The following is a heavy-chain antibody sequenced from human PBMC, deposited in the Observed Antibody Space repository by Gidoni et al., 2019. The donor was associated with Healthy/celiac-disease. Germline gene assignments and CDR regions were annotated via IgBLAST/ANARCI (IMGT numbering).Heavy chain of an antibody. J-gene: IGHJ4*02. CDR2: IYHSGST. Sequence: QLQLQESGSGLVKPSQPLSLTCAVSGGSISSGGYSWRWIRQPPGKGLEWIGYIYHSGSTYYNPSLKSRVTISVDRSKNQFSLKLSSVTAADTAVYYCARVDSSGYYRFDYWGQGTLVTVSS. CDR1: GGSISSGGYS. V-gene: IGHV4-30-2*01. D-gene: IGHD3-22*01. CDR3: ARVDSSGYYRFDY.